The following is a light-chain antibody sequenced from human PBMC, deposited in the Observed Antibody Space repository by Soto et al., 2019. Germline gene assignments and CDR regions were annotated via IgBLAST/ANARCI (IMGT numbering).Light chain of an antibody. V-gene: IGKV3-20*01. CDR3: QQYGTSPPIT. J-gene: IGKJ5*01. Sequence: EIVLTQSPGTLSLSREERATLSCRASQSVRSNYLAWYQQKPGQAPRLLIYGASIRATGIPDRFSGSGSGTDFTLTISRLEPEDFAVDYCQQYGTSPPITFGQGTRLEIK. CDR1: QSVRSNY. CDR2: GAS.